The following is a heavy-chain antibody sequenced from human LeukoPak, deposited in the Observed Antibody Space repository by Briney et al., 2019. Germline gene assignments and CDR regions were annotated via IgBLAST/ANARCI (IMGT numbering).Heavy chain of an antibody. CDR3: ARDPAAAGTDMYYYYYMDV. CDR2: ISAYNGNT. D-gene: IGHD6-13*01. Sequence: ASVKVSCKASGFTFTGYYMHWVRQAPGQGLEWMGWISAYNGNTNYAQKLQGRVTMTTDTSTSTAYMELRSLRSDDTAVYYCARDPAAAGTDMYYYYYMDVWGKGTTVTISS. V-gene: IGHV1-18*04. CDR1: GFTFTGYY. J-gene: IGHJ6*03.